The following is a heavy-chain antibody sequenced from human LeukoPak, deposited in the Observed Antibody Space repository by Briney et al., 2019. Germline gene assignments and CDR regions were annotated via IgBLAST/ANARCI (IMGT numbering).Heavy chain of an antibody. CDR2: IYYSGST. CDR1: GDSISSYY. V-gene: IGHV4-59*01. Sequence: PAETLSLTCTVSGDSISSYYWSWIRQPPGKGLEWNGYIYYSGSTNYNPSLKSRVTISVETSKNQFSLKLSSVTAADTAVYYCARPPLMDVWGQGTTVTVSS. CDR3: ARPPLMDV. J-gene: IGHJ6*02.